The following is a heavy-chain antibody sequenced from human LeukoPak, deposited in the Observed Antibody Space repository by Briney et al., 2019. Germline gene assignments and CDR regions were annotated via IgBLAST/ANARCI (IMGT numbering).Heavy chain of an antibody. CDR2: ISYDGSNK. CDR3: AKSEEDFWSDY. CDR1: GFTFSSYG. V-gene: IGHV3-30*18. J-gene: IGHJ4*02. Sequence: GRSLRLSCAASGFTFSSYGMHWVRQAPGKGLEWVAVISYDGSNKYYADSVKGRFTISRDNSKNTLYLQMNSLRAEDTAVYYCAKSEEDFWSDYWGQGTLVTVSS. D-gene: IGHD3-3*01.